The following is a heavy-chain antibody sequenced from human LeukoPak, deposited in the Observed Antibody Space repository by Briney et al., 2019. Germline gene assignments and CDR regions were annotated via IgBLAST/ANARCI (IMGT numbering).Heavy chain of an antibody. CDR2: INPNSGGT. D-gene: IGHD5-24*01. V-gene: IGHV1-2*02. CDR3: ARIGSLRDDYSRDY. J-gene: IGHJ4*02. CDR1: GYTFTGYY. Sequence: ASVKVSCKASGYTFTGYYIHWVRQAPGQGLEWMGWINPNSGGTNYPQKFQGRVTMTRDTSISTAYMELSRLTSDDTAAYYCARIGSLRDDYSRDYWGQGTLVTVSS.